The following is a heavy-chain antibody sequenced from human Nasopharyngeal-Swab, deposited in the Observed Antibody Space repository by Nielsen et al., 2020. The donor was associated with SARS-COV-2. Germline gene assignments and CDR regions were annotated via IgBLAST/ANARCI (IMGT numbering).Heavy chain of an antibody. D-gene: IGHD3-3*01. Sequence: VRQAPGKGLEWVSSISSSSSYIYYADSVKGRFTISRDNAKNSLYLQMNSLRAGDTAVYYCAREDDFWSGSTDYYYYYMDVWGKGTTVTVSS. CDR2: ISSSSSYI. V-gene: IGHV3-21*01. CDR3: AREDDFWSGSTDYYYYYMDV. J-gene: IGHJ6*03.